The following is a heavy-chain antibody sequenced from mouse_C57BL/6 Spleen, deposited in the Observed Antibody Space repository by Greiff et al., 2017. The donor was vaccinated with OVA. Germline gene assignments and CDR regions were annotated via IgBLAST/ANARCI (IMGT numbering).Heavy chain of an antibody. V-gene: IGHV8-8*01. Sequence: QVTLKVSGPGILQPSQTLSLTCSFSGFSLSTFGMGVGWIRQPSGKGLEWLAHIWWDDDKYYNPALKSRLTISKDTSKNQVFLKIANVDTADTATYYCARTHYYGSSYGWYFDVWGTGTTVTVSS. CDR1: GFSLSTFGMG. CDR3: ARTHYYGSSYGWYFDV. CDR2: IWWDDDK. D-gene: IGHD1-1*01. J-gene: IGHJ1*03.